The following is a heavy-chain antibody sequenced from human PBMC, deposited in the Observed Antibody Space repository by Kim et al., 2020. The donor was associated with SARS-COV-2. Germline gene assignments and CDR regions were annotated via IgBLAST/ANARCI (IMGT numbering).Heavy chain of an antibody. J-gene: IGHJ4*02. V-gene: IGHV4-39*01. Sequence: YYNPSLKSRVTISVDTSKNQFSRKLSSVTAADTAVYYCARLGYDILTGYYWGQGTLVTVSS. D-gene: IGHD3-9*01. CDR3: ARLGYDILTGYY.